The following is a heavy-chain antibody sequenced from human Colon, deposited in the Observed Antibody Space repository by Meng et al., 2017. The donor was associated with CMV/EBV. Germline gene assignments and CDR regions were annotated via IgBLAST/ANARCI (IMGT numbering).Heavy chain of an antibody. Sequence: VKLLHAGAEGKGPGASWLVFCRPSGYPFTSYGINWVRQAPGQGLEWMGWISGSTGYTNRAQKFQGRVTMTTDTSTSTAYLALTSLTSNDTAVYYCARGRPNWSGVLDYWGQGTLVTVSS. CDR1: GYPFTSYG. J-gene: IGHJ4*02. V-gene: IGHV1-18*01. D-gene: IGHD1-1*01. CDR2: ISGSTGYT. CDR3: ARGRPNWSGVLDY.